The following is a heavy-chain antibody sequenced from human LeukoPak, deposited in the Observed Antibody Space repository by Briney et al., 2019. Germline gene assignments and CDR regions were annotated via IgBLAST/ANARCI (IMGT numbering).Heavy chain of an antibody. CDR3: ASALPADRFDY. V-gene: IGHV3-7*01. J-gene: IGHJ4*02. Sequence: GGSLRLSCAASGFTFSDYLMSWVRQAPGKGLEWVANIKQHGTEKYYVDSVKGRFTISRDNAKNSLFLQMNSLRAEDTAVYYCASALPADRFDYWGQGTLVTVSS. CDR2: IKQHGTEK. D-gene: IGHD2-2*01. CDR1: GFTFSDYL.